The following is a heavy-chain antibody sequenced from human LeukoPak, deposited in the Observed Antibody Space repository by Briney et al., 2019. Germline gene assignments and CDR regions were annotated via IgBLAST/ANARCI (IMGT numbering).Heavy chain of an antibody. D-gene: IGHD6-19*01. J-gene: IGHJ4*02. Sequence: PSETLSLTCTVSGGSISSSSYYWGWIRQSPGKGLEWIGSIYYSGSTYYNPSLKSRVTISVDTSKNQFSLKLSSVTAADTAVYYCARTYSSGWYISPDYWGQGTLVTVSS. CDR1: GGSISSSSYY. V-gene: IGHV4-39*01. CDR3: ARTYSSGWYISPDY. CDR2: IYYSGST.